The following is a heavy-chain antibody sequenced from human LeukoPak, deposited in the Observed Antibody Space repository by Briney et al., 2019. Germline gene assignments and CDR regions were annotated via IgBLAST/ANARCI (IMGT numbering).Heavy chain of an antibody. D-gene: IGHD1-1*01. V-gene: IGHV1-46*01. CDR3: ARGSSPPVAQLERNAFDI. Sequence: ASVKVSCKASGYTFTSYYMHWVRQAPGQGLEWMGIINPSGGSTSYAQKFQGRVTMTRATSTSTVYMELSSLRSEDTAVYSCARGSSPPVAQLERNAFDIWGQGTMVTVSS. CDR2: INPSGGST. CDR1: GYTFTSYY. J-gene: IGHJ3*02.